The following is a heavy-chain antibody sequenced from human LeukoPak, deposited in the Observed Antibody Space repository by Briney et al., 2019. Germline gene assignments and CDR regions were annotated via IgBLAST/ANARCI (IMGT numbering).Heavy chain of an antibody. V-gene: IGHV3-30-3*01. D-gene: IGHD2-8*02. CDR2: ISYDGRNK. Sequence: GGSLRLSCAASGFTFSSYAIHWVRQAPVKGLEWLTFISYDGRNKYYADSVKGRFTISRDNSKNTLYLQMSSLRAEDTAVYYCARDLSTKYCIDYWGQGILVTVSS. CDR1: GFTFSSYA. J-gene: IGHJ4*02. CDR3: ARDLSTKYCIDY.